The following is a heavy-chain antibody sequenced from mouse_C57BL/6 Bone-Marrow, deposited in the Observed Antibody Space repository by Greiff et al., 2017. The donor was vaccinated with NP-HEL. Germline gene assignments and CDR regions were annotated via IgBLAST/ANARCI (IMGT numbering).Heavy chain of an antibody. D-gene: IGHD1-1*01. Sequence: VQLQQSGAELVKPGASVKLSCKASGYTFTSYWMHWVKQRPGRGLEWIGRIDPNSGGTKYNEKFKSKATLTVDKPSITAYMQLSSLTSEDSAVYYCARDDYYGSSYGYAMDYWGQGTSVTVSS. CDR2: IDPNSGGT. CDR1: GYTFTSYW. J-gene: IGHJ4*01. CDR3: ARDDYYGSSYGYAMDY. V-gene: IGHV1-72*01.